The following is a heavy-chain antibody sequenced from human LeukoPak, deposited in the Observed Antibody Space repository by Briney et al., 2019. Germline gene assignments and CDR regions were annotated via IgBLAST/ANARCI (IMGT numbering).Heavy chain of an antibody. CDR2: TNEGGSDK. CDR1: GFTLSNSW. D-gene: IGHD3-3*01. Sequence: PGGPLRLSCEASGFTLSNSWTSWLRQAPGKGLEWVAHTNEGGSDKYYVDSVKDRFSISKGNVKNSLYLQMNSLRAEDTGVYYCAFWSGNLYFWGQGALVTVSS. V-gene: IGHV3-7*01. CDR3: AFWSGNLYF. J-gene: IGHJ4*02.